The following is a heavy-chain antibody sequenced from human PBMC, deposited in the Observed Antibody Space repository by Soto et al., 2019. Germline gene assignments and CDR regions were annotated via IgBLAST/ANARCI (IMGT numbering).Heavy chain of an antibody. J-gene: IGHJ6*03. D-gene: IGHD6-6*01. CDR2: IYYSGST. Sequence: SETLSLTCTVSGGSIGSYYWSWIRQPPGKGLEWIGYIYYSGSTNYNPSLKSRVTISVDTSKNQFSLKLSSVTAADTAVYYCARVSAARPFFNYYYYMDVWGKGTTVTVSS. CDR3: ARVSAARPFFNYYYYMDV. CDR1: GGSIGSYY. V-gene: IGHV4-59*01.